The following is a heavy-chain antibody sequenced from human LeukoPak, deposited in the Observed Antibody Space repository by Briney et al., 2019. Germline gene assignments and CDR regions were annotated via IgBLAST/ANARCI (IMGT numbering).Heavy chain of an antibody. D-gene: IGHD3-3*01. V-gene: IGHV3-7*01. Sequence: GGSLRLSCAVSGFSLSSYWMSWVRQAPGRGLEWVANIKQDGGEKHYVDSVKGRFTISRDNAKNSLYLQMNSLRAEDTALYYCAREPHDFWSGNYMDVWGKGTTVTVSS. CDR2: IKQDGGEK. CDR3: AREPHDFWSGNYMDV. J-gene: IGHJ6*03. CDR1: GFSLSSYW.